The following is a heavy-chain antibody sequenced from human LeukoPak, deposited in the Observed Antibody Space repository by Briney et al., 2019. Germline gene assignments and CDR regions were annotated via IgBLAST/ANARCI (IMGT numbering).Heavy chain of an antibody. CDR3: MRGGGNSWFDY. CDR2: INPNSGDT. CDR1: GYTFTRHY. Sequence: ASVKVSCKASGYTFTRHYFHWVRQAPGQGLEWMGWINPNSGDTNFAQKFQGRVTMTRATSISTVYMELTSLRSDDTVLYYCMRGGGNSWFDYWGQGTLVSVSS. J-gene: IGHJ4*02. V-gene: IGHV1-2*02. D-gene: IGHD6-13*01.